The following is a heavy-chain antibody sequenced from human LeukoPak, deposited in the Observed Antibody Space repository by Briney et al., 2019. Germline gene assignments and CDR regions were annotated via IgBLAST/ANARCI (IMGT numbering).Heavy chain of an antibody. CDR1: GFTFSSAW. V-gene: IGHV3-15*07. CDR2: IKSKVDGETT. CDR3: AKPMTTVVGSDAFDI. Sequence: GGSLRLSCAASGFTFSSAWMNWVRQAPGKGLEWVGRIKSKVDGETTDFPVSVKGRFTISRDDSRNMLYLQMNSLRAEDTAVYYCAKPMTTVVGSDAFDIWGQGTMVTVSS. D-gene: IGHD4-23*01. J-gene: IGHJ3*02.